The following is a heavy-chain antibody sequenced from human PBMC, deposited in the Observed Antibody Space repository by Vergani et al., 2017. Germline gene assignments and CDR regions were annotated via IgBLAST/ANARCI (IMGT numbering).Heavy chain of an antibody. CDR3: ARRAERWETVLRDVFDV. J-gene: IGHJ3*01. D-gene: IGHD1-26*01. Sequence: QVQLQQWGPGLLKPSETQSLTCAVYGGSLRGYYWSWIRLAPGKGLEWVVEINHIGTINYNPTLKSPFNVSIDTSRDHFYLKLRSVSAADTAVYFCARRAERWETVLRDVFDVWGQGTFVTVSP. CDR1: GGSLRGYY. V-gene: IGHV4-34*01. CDR2: INHIGTI.